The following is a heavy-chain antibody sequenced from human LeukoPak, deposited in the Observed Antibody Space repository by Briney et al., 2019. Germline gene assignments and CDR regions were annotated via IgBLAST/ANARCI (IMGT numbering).Heavy chain of an antibody. CDR2: LSGSGITK. J-gene: IGHJ4*01. CDR3: AKGIYSSGWSYFDY. Sequence: PGGSLRLSCAASGFTFSNSAMSWVRQAPGKGLEWVSTLSGSGITKYYADSVTGRFTISRDNSKNTLYLQMNSLRAEDTAVYYCAKGIYSSGWSYFDYWGHGTLVTVSS. CDR1: GFTFSNSA. D-gene: IGHD6-19*01. V-gene: IGHV3-23*01.